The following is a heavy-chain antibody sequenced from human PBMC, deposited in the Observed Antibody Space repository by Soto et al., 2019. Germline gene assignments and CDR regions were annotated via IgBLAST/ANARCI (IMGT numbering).Heavy chain of an antibody. J-gene: IGHJ4*02. D-gene: IGHD3-10*01. CDR1: GGSFSGYY. CDR3: ARGIRGFGELSLMSFDY. CDR2: INHSGST. V-gene: IGHV4-34*01. Sequence: PSETLSLTCAVYGGSFSGYYWSWIRQPPGKGLERIGEINHSGSTNDNPSLKSRVTISVNTSENQFCLQLSSVTAADTAVYYCARGIRGFGELSLMSFDYWGQGTLVTVSS.